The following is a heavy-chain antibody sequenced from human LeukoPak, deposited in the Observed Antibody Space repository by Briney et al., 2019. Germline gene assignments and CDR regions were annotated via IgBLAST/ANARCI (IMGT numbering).Heavy chain of an antibody. J-gene: IGHJ4*02. D-gene: IGHD6-6*01. CDR2: ISSSGSSI. V-gene: IGHV3-48*03. CDR1: GFTFSSYE. CDR3: TRGGQLVFDY. Sequence: GGSLRLSCAASGFTFSSYEINWVRQAPGKGLEWVSYISSSGSSIYYADSVKGRFIISRDNAKNSLYLQMNSLRADDTAVYYCTRGGQLVFDYWGQGTLVTVSS.